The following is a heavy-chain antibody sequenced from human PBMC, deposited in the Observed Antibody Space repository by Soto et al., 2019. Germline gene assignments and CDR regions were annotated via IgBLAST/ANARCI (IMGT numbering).Heavy chain of an antibody. V-gene: IGHV3-30*04. CDR1: GFTFNSLS. D-gene: IGHD3-16*01. CDR3: LREPYGDSQYFGY. J-gene: IGHJ4*02. CDR2: VSFDGKVT. Sequence: RGSLRLSCTGSGFTFNSLSLHWVRQGPDKGLEWVAVVSFDGKVTYYADSVKGRFTVSRDNSKNTIYLQANSLRAEETAVYYCLREPYGDSQYFGYCGQDSPVTVSA.